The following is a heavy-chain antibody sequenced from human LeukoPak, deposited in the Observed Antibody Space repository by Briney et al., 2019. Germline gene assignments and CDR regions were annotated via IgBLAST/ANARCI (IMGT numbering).Heavy chain of an antibody. CDR3: ARVVLLWFGESLSAIWFDP. V-gene: IGHV4-59*01. J-gene: IGHJ5*02. Sequence: PSETLSLTCTVSGGSISSYYWSWIRQPPGKGLEWIGYIYYSGSTNYSPSLKCRVTKSVDTSKNQFSLKLSSVTAADTAVYYCARVVLLWFGESLSAIWFDPWGQGTLVTVSS. CDR2: IYYSGST. D-gene: IGHD3-10*01. CDR1: GGSISSYY.